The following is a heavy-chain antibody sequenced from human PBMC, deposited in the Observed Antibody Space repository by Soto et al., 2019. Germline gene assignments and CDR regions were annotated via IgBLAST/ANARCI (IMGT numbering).Heavy chain of an antibody. CDR1: GYSFTTYG. CDR2: ISGYNGNT. V-gene: IGHV1-18*01. J-gene: IGHJ6*02. CDR3: AREGPAPYYYYGMDV. Sequence: QVQLVQSRGEVKKPGASVKVSCKTSGYSFTTYGISWVRQAPGQGLEWMGWISGYNGNTNYAQKHQARVTMTTDTSTSTAYMELRSLRSDDTAVYYCAREGPAPYYYYGMDVWGQGSTVTVSS.